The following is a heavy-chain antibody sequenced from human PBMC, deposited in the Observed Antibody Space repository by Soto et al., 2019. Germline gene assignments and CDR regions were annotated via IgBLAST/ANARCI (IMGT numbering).Heavy chain of an antibody. CDR2: IYYSGST. CDR1: GGSVSSGSYY. V-gene: IGHV4-61*01. J-gene: IGHJ3*02. Sequence: SETLSLTCTVSGGSVSSGSYYWSWIRQPPGKGLEWIGYIYYSGSTNYNPSLKSRVTISVDTSKNQFSLKLSSVTAADTAVYYCARDPIAAAATGAFDIWGQGTMVTVSS. CDR3: ARDPIAAAATGAFDI. D-gene: IGHD6-13*01.